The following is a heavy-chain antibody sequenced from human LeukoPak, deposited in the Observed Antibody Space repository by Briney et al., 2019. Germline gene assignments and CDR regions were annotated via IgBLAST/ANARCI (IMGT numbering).Heavy chain of an antibody. CDR3: AKPLDPIAVAGFNAFDI. D-gene: IGHD6-19*01. V-gene: IGHV3-23*01. J-gene: IGHJ3*02. CDR1: GFTFSSYA. Sequence: GGSLRLSCAASGFTFSSYAMSWVRQAPGKGLEWVSAISGSGGSTYYADSVKGRFTISRDNSKNTLYLQMNSLRAEDTAVYYCAKPLDPIAVAGFNAFDIWGQGTMVTVSS. CDR2: ISGSGGST.